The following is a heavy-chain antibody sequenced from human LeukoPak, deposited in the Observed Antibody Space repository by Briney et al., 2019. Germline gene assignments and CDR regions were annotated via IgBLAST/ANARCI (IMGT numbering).Heavy chain of an antibody. D-gene: IGHD3-10*01. J-gene: IGHJ4*02. CDR2: ISYDGSNK. V-gene: IGHV3-30*04. CDR1: GFTFSSYA. CDR3: ARDFRGSFDY. Sequence: GGSLRLSCAASGFTFSSYAMHRVRQAPGKGLEWVAVISYDGSNKYYADSVKGRFTISRDNSKNTLYLQMNSLRAEDTAVYYCARDFRGSFDYWGQGTLVTVSP.